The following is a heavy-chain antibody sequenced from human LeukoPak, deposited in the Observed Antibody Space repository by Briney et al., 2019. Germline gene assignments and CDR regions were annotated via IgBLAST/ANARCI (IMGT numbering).Heavy chain of an antibody. V-gene: IGHV3-30*02. J-gene: IGHJ6*03. D-gene: IGHD2-2*01. CDR1: GFTFSSYG. CDR2: IRYDGSNK. CDR3: ARVRYCSSTSCYYGNDYYYYYMDV. Sequence: GGSLRLSCAAPGFTFSSYGMHWVRQAPGKGLEWVAFIRYDGSNKYYADSVKGRFTISRDNSKNTLYLQMNSLRAEDTAVYYCARVRYCSSTSCYYGNDYYYYYMDVWGKGTTVTISS.